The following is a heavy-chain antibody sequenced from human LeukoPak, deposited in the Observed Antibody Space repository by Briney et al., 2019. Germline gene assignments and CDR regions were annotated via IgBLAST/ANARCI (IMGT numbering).Heavy chain of an antibody. Sequence: SETLSLTCTVSGGSISSSSYLWGWIRQPPGKGLEWIGSIYYSGSTYYNPSLKSRVTISVDTSKNQFSLKLSSVTAADTAVYYCARVGSSWYYYYYYYMDVWGKGTTVTVSS. CDR2: IYYSGST. V-gene: IGHV4-39*07. CDR1: GGSISSSSYL. CDR3: ARVGSSWYYYYYYYMDV. D-gene: IGHD6-13*01. J-gene: IGHJ6*03.